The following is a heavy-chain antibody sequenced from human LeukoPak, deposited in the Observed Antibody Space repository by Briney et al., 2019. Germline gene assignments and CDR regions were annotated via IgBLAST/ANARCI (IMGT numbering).Heavy chain of an antibody. CDR1: GGSISNYY. V-gene: IGHV4-59*01. Sequence: SETLSLTCTVSGGSISNYYWSWIRQPPGKGLEWIGYIFYSGSTNYSPSLKSRVTISVDTSKNQFSLKLNSVTAADTAVYYCAKDHLGYYEWSRFDPWGQGTLVTVSS. CDR3: AKDHLGYYEWSRFDP. J-gene: IGHJ5*02. D-gene: IGHD3-22*01. CDR2: IFYSGST.